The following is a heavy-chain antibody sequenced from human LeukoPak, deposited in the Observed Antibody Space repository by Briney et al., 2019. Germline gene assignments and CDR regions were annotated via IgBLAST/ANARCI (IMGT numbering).Heavy chain of an antibody. CDR1: GYTFTSYG. Sequence: GASVKVSCKASGYTFTSYGISWVRQAPGQGLEWMGWINPNSGGTNYAQKFQGRVTMTRDTSISTAYMELSRLRSDDTAVYYCARVPGYCSSTSCLQRYWFDPWGQGTLVTVSS. CDR3: ARVPGYCSSTSCLQRYWFDP. D-gene: IGHD2-2*01. J-gene: IGHJ5*02. CDR2: INPNSGGT. V-gene: IGHV1-2*02.